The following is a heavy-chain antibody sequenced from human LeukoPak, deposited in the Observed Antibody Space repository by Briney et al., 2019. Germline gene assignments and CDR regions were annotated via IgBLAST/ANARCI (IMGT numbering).Heavy chain of an antibody. V-gene: IGHV4-4*07. Sequence: SETLSLTCTVSGGSISSYYWSWIRQPAGKGLEWIGRIYTSGSTNYNPSLKSRVPMSVDTSKNQFSLKLSSVTAADTAVYYCARDRVYDSSGYFVNWFDPWGQGTLVTVSS. CDR2: IYTSGST. D-gene: IGHD3-22*01. CDR3: ARDRVYDSSGYFVNWFDP. CDR1: GGSISSYY. J-gene: IGHJ5*02.